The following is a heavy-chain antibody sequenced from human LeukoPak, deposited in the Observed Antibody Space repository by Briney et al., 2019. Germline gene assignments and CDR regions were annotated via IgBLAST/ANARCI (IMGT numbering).Heavy chain of an antibody. CDR3: ARDLTAYYDFWSGYFPHIDAFDI. D-gene: IGHD3-3*01. CDR2: NSSSSITI. J-gene: IGHJ3*02. CDR1: GFTFSSYS. Sequence: GGSLRLSCVASGFTFSSYSMNWVRQAPRKGLEWVSYNSSSSITIYYADSVKGRFTISRDNAKNSLYLQMNSLRDEDTAVYYCARDLTAYYDFWSGYFPHIDAFDIWGQGAMVTVSS. V-gene: IGHV3-48*02.